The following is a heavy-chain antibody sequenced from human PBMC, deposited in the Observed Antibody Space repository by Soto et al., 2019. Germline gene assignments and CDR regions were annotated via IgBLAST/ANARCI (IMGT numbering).Heavy chain of an antibody. D-gene: IGHD5-12*01. CDR3: ARQEVASILEYNWFDP. Sequence: SETLSLACTVSGGSISSSSYYWGWIRQPPGKGLEWIGTIYYSGSTYYKPSLKSRVTISVDTSKNQFSLRLSSVTAADTAVYYCARQEVASILEYNWFDPWGQGTLVTVSS. J-gene: IGHJ5*02. CDR1: GGSISSSSYY. V-gene: IGHV4-39*01. CDR2: IYYSGST.